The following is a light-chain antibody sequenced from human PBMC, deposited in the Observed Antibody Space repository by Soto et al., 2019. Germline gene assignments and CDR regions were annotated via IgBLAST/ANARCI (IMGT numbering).Light chain of an antibody. CDR1: QNIHNH. CDR2: DAI. CDR3: QQYDASPLT. J-gene: IGKJ4*01. Sequence: ATLSVSPGERVTLSCRASQNIHNHMSWFLHKPGQTPRLLIYDAIIRAADVPARFSGSWPGTEFTLTINSLQSEDFAVYYCQQYDASPLTFGGGTKV. V-gene: IGKV3-15*01.